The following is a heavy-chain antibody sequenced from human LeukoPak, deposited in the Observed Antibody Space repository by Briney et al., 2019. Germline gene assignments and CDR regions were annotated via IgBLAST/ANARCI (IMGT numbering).Heavy chain of an antibody. CDR3: AKPPYFDNRGYKYYFDY. D-gene: IGHD3-22*01. CDR2: ISSSGANT. Sequence: GASLTLWWAVAGRTFSEHAMSWIRKDPGKGLEWVSSISSSGANTYYTDSVKGRFTISRDNSKNTLYLQMNSLRAEDTAVYYCAKPPYFDNRGYKYYFDYWGQGTLVTVSS. J-gene: IGHJ4*02. V-gene: IGHV3-23*01. CDR1: GRTFSEHA.